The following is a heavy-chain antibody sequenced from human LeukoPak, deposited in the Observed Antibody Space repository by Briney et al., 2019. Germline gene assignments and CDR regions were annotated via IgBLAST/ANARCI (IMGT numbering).Heavy chain of an antibody. J-gene: IGHJ6*04. Sequence: TSETLSLTCAVYGGSFSGYYWSWIRQPPGKGLEWIGEINHSGSTNYNPSLKSRVTISVDTSKNQFSLKLSSVTAADTAVYYCATDRRRYCSSTSCLRYYYYYGMDVWGKGTTVTVSS. CDR1: GGSFSGYY. V-gene: IGHV4-34*01. CDR3: ATDRRRYCSSTSCLRYYYYYGMDV. CDR2: INHSGST. D-gene: IGHD2-2*01.